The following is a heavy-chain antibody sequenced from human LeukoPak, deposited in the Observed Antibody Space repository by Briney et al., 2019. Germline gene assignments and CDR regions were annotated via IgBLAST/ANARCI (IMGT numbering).Heavy chain of an antibody. Sequence: PGGSLRLSCAASGFTFSSYAMHWVRQAPGKGLEWVAVISYDGSNKYHADSVKGRFTISRDNSKNTLYLQMNSLRAEDTAVYYCARGHYYDSSGYWSAFDIWGQGTMVTVSS. D-gene: IGHD3-22*01. CDR2: ISYDGSNK. V-gene: IGHV3-30*04. J-gene: IGHJ3*02. CDR3: ARGHYYDSSGYWSAFDI. CDR1: GFTFSSYA.